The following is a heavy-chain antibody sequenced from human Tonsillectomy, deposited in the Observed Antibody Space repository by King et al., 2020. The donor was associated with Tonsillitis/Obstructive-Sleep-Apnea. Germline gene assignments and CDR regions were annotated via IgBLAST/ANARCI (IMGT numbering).Heavy chain of an antibody. CDR1: GFTFRSYA. CDR2: ISYDGNYK. V-gene: IGHV3-30*04. D-gene: IGHD2-2*01. Sequence: VQLVESGGGVVQPGRSLRLSCLASGFTFRSYAMHWVRQAPGKGLEWVAVISYDGNYKYYADSVKGRFTISRDNSKNTLYLQMNSLRTEDTAVFYCARESPSSASTLTFYGMDVWGHGTTVTVS. CDR3: ARESPSSASTLTFYGMDV. J-gene: IGHJ6*02.